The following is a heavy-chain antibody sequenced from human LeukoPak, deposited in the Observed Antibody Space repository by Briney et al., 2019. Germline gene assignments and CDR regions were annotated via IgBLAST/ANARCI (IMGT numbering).Heavy chain of an antibody. CDR3: ARMVPAGTHNY. Sequence: SETLSLTCIVSGGSISSYYWSWIRQPAGKGLEWIGHIYASGGNDYNPSLKSRVTMSLDMAKNQFSLRLASVTAADTAVYFCARMVPAGTHNYWGQGLLVTVSS. J-gene: IGHJ4*02. CDR2: IYASGGN. V-gene: IGHV4-4*07. D-gene: IGHD6-19*01. CDR1: GGSISSYY.